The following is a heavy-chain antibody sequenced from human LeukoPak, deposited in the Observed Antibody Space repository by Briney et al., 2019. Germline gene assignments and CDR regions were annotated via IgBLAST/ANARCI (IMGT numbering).Heavy chain of an antibody. CDR1: GFTFSSYA. CDR3: ARGPWSGDDY. Sequence: GGSLKLSCAASGFTFSSYAMHWVRQAPGKGLEWVAVISYDGSNKYYADSVKGRFTISRDNSKNTLYLQMNSLRAEDTAVYYCARGPWSGDDYWGQGTLVTVSS. D-gene: IGHD3-3*01. J-gene: IGHJ4*02. CDR2: ISYDGSNK. V-gene: IGHV3-30-3*01.